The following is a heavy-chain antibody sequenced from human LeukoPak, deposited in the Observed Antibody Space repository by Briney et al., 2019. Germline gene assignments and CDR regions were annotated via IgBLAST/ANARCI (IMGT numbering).Heavy chain of an antibody. D-gene: IGHD4/OR15-4a*01. CDR2: IYYSGST. V-gene: IGHV4-59*01. J-gene: IGHJ5*02. CDR1: GGSISTYY. CDR3: AREGLTHNSFDP. Sequence: SETLSLTCTVSGGSISTYYWSWIRQPPGKGLEWIGYIYYSGSTNYKPSLKSRVTMSVDTSKNQFSLKLSSVTAADTAVYYCAREGLTHNSFDPSGQGTPVTVSS.